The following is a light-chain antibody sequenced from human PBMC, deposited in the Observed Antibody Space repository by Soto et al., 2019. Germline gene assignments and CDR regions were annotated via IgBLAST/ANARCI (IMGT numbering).Light chain of an antibody. J-gene: IGLJ2*01. CDR1: NSNIGRNY. V-gene: IGLV1-51*01. CDR3: GTWDSSLSVGV. Sequence: QSVLTQPPSVSAAPGQKVTISCSGSNSNIGRNYVSWYQQLPGTAPKLLIYDNNKRPSGIPDRFSGSKSGTSATLGITGLQTGDEADYYCGTWDSSLSVGVLGGGTKLTVL. CDR2: DNN.